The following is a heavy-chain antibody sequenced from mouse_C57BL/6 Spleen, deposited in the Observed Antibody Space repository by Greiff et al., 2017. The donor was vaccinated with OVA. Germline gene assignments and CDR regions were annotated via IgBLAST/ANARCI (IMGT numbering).Heavy chain of an antibody. J-gene: IGHJ1*03. D-gene: IGHD1-1*01. CDR1: GYTFTDYE. V-gene: IGHV1-15*01. Sequence: QVHVKQSGAELVRPGASVTLSCKASGYTFTDYEMHWVKQTPVHGLEWIGAIDPETGGTAYNQKFKGKAILTADKSSRTAYMELRSLTSEDSAVYYCTRAAYYYGSSYGYFDVWGTGTTVTVSS. CDR2: IDPETGGT. CDR3: TRAAYYYGSSYGYFDV.